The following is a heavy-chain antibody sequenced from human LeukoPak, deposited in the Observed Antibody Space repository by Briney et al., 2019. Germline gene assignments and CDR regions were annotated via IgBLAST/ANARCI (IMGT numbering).Heavy chain of an antibody. J-gene: IGHJ4*02. D-gene: IGHD3-10*01. Sequence: PGRSLRLSCAASGFTFSSYGMHWVRQAPGKGLEWVAVISYDGSNKYYADSVKGRFTISRDNSKNTLYLQMNSLRAEDTAVYYCAKGRHTISGGYFDYWGQGTLVTVSS. CDR3: AKGRHTISGGYFDY. CDR2: ISYDGSNK. CDR1: GFTFSSYG. V-gene: IGHV3-30*18.